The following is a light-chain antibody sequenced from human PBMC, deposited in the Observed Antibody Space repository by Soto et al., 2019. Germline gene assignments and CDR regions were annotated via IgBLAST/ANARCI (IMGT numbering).Light chain of an antibody. V-gene: IGLV2-14*01. J-gene: IGLJ1*01. CDR2: DVS. CDR1: SSDVGGYKY. Sequence: SALTQPASVSGSPGQSIAISCTGTSSDVGGYKYVSWYQQHPGKAPKLLIYDVSNRPSGVSDRFSGSKSGNTASLTISGLQSEDEADYYCSSYTSGSSYVFGTGTKVTVL. CDR3: SSYTSGSSYV.